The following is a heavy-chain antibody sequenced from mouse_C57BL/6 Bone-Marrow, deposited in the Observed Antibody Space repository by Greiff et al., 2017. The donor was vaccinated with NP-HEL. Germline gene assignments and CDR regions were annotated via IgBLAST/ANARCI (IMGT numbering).Heavy chain of an antibody. D-gene: IGHD1-1*01. CDR1: GYTFTSYW. V-gene: IGHV1-52*01. CDR2: IYPSDSET. J-gene: IGHJ2*01. Sequence: QVQLQQPGAELVRPGSSVKLSCKASGYTFTSYWMHWVKQRPIQGIEWIGNIYPSDSETHYNQKFKDKATLTVDKSSSTAYMQLSSLTSEDSAVYYCARGDYGSSFDYWGQGNTLTVSS. CDR3: ARGDYGSSFDY.